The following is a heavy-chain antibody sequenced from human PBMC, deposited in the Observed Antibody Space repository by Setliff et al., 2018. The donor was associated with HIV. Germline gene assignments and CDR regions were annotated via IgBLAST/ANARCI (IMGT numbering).Heavy chain of an antibody. CDR2: SIPILGIG. V-gene: IGHV1-69*02. Sequence: GASVKVSCKASGGTFSSYTINWVRQAPGQGREWMGRSIPILGIGNDEQAQKFKGRVTFTADKSTSTVYMELSSLRSEDTAVYYCARCGAGEWHLYMDVWGKGTAVTVSS. J-gene: IGHJ6*03. CDR1: GGTFSSYT. CDR3: ARCGAGEWHLYMDV. D-gene: IGHD3-16*01.